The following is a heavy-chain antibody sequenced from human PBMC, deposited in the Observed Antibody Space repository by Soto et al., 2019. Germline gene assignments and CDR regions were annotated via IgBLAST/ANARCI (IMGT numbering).Heavy chain of an antibody. J-gene: IGHJ6*02. D-gene: IGHD2-15*01. CDR2: IYYSGST. Sequence: SETLSLTCAVSGGSISSGGYYWGWIRQPPGKGLEWIGSIYYSGSTYYNPSLKSRVTISVDTSENQFSLKLSSVTAADTAVYYCLIGYCSGGSCYSYYCYGMDVWGQGTTVTVSS. V-gene: IGHV4-39*01. CDR3: LIGYCSGGSCYSYYCYGMDV. CDR1: GGSISSGGYY.